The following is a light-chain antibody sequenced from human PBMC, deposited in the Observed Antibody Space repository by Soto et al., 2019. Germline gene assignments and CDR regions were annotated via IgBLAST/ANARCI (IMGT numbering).Light chain of an antibody. CDR1: SSDVGGYNY. V-gene: IGLV2-14*01. CDR3: SSYTSSSPYV. CDR2: DVS. J-gene: IGLJ1*01. Sequence: QSALTQPASVSGSPGQSITISCTGTSSDVGGYNYVSWYQQYPGKAPKLMIYDVSNRPSGVSNRFSGSKSGNTASLTISGLQAEYEAAYYCSSYTSSSPYVFGTGTKLTVL.